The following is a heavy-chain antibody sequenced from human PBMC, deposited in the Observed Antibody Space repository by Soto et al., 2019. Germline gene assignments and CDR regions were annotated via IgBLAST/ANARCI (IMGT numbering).Heavy chain of an antibody. D-gene: IGHD1-26*01. CDR3: AKGAGDRLSLGMDV. Sequence: GGSLRLSCAASGFSISDYGMEWVRQAPGKGLEWVALISYDGSNTYYADSVKGRFTISRDNSKDTLFLQMTGLRREDTAVYYCAKGAGDRLSLGMDVWGQGTTVPVSS. CDR2: ISYDGSNT. V-gene: IGHV3-30*18. J-gene: IGHJ6*02. CDR1: GFSISDYG.